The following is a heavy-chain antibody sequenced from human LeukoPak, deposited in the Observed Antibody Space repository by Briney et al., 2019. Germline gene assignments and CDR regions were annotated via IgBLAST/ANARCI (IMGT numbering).Heavy chain of an antibody. CDR2: TKNKANSYTT. CDR3: ARVASGGYYFDY. V-gene: IGHV3-72*01. Sequence: GGSLRLSCAASGFTFSDHYMDWVRQAPGKGLEWVGRTKNKANSYTTHYAASVKGRFTISRDDSKSSLYLQMNSLKTEDTALYYCARVASGGYYFDYWGQGTLVTVSS. CDR1: GFTFSDHY. J-gene: IGHJ4*02. D-gene: IGHD3-22*01.